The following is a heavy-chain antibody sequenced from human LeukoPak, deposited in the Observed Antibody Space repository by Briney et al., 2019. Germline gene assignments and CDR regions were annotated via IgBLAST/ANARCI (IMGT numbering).Heavy chain of an antibody. CDR1: GFTFRSYE. CDR3: AREGGLGWYLDL. V-gene: IGHV3-48*03. J-gene: IGHJ2*01. D-gene: IGHD3-16*01. Sequence: GGSLRLSCAASGFTFRSYEMNWVRQAPGRGLEWLSYISRSAGTIYYADSVKGRFTISRDNAKNSLYLQMNSLRAEDTAVYYCAREGGLGWYLDLWGRGTLVTVSS. CDR2: ISRSAGTI.